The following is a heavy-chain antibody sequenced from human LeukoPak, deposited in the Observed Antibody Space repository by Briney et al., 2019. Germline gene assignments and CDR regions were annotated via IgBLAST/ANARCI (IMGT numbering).Heavy chain of an antibody. CDR1: GFTFSDYY. Sequence: NPGGSLRLSCAASGFTFSDYYMSRIRQAPGKGLEWVSYISSSGSTIYYADSVKGRFTISRDNAKNSLYLQMNSLRAEDTAVYYCAGYDSSGDYSYYFDYWGQGTLVTVSS. J-gene: IGHJ4*02. D-gene: IGHD3-22*01. CDR2: ISSSGSTI. CDR3: AGYDSSGDYSYYFDY. V-gene: IGHV3-11*01.